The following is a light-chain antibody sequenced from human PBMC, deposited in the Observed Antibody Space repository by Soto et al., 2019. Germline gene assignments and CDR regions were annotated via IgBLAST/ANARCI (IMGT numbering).Light chain of an antibody. J-gene: IGLJ3*02. CDR1: SSDVGGYNY. V-gene: IGLV2-14*01. CDR2: DVS. Sequence: QSVPTQPASVSGSPGQSITISCTGTSSDVGGYNYVSWYQQYPGKAPKLMIYDVSNRPSGVSNRFSGSKSGNTASLTISGLQAEDEADYYCSSYTSSSAVVFGEGTKLTVL. CDR3: SSYTSSSAVV.